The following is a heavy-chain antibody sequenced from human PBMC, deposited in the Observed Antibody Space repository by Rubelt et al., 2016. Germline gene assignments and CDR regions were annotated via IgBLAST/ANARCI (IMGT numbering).Heavy chain of an antibody. Sequence: QVQLQESGPGLVKPSETLSLTCAVYGGSFSGYYWSWIRQPPGKGLEWIGEINHSGSTNYNPSLKSRVTISVDTSKNQFSLKLSSVTAADTAVYYCARDGVLAAAGTADYWGQGTLVTVSS. V-gene: IGHV4-34*01. J-gene: IGHJ4*02. CDR3: ARDGVLAAAGTADY. CDR2: INHSGST. D-gene: IGHD6-13*01. CDR1: GGSFSGYY.